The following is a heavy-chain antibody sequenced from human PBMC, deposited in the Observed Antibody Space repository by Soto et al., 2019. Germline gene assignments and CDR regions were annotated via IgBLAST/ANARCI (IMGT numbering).Heavy chain of an antibody. CDR3: ARGVPIRYCSITSCPPAAFDI. J-gene: IGHJ3*02. CDR2: MNPNSGNT. V-gene: IGHV1-8*01. CDR1: GYTFTSYD. D-gene: IGHD2-2*01. Sequence: QVQLVQSGAEVKKPGASVKVSCKASGYTFTSYDINWVRQATGQGLEWMGWMNPNSGNTGYAQKFQGRVTMTRNTSISTAYMELSSLRSEDTAVYYCARGVPIRYCSITSCPPAAFDIWGQGTMVTVSS.